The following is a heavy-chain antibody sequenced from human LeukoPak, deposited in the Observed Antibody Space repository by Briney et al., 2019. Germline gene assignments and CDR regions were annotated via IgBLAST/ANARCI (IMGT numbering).Heavy chain of an antibody. CDR2: IRYEGSNK. CDR1: GFTFSSYG. Sequence: PGGSLRLSCAASGFTFSSYGMHWVRQAPGKGLEWVAFIRYEGSNKYYADSVKGRFTISRDNSKNTLYLQMNSLRAEDTAVYYCAKDLYDFWSGYYGGNWFDPWGQGTLVTVSS. D-gene: IGHD3-3*01. CDR3: AKDLYDFWSGYYGGNWFDP. J-gene: IGHJ5*02. V-gene: IGHV3-30*02.